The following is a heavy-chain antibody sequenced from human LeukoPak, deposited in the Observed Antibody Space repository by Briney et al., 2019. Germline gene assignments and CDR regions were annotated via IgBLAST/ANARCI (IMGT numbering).Heavy chain of an antibody. J-gene: IGHJ4*02. CDR3: ARYYDSSGYYYVRYFDY. D-gene: IGHD3-22*01. V-gene: IGHV2-5*02. CDR1: GFSLSTSGVG. Sequence: SGPTLVKPTQTLTLTCTFSGFSLSTSGVGVGWIRQPPGKALEWLAVIYWDDDTRYSPSLKSRLTVIKDTSKNQVVLTMTNMDPVDTATYYCARYYDSSGYYYVRYFDYWGQGTLDTVSS. CDR2: IYWDDDT.